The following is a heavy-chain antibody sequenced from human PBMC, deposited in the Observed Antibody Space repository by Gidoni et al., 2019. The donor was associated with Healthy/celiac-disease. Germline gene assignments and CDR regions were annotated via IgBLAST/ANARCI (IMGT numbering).Heavy chain of an antibody. J-gene: IGHJ2*01. CDR3: AKTGHEWEPLWYFDL. Sequence: APGKGLEWVAVISYDGSNKYYADSVKGRFTISRDNSKNTLYLQMNSLRAEDTAVYYCAKTGHEWEPLWYFDLWGRGTLVTVSS. D-gene: IGHD1-26*01. CDR2: ISYDGSNK. V-gene: IGHV3-30*18.